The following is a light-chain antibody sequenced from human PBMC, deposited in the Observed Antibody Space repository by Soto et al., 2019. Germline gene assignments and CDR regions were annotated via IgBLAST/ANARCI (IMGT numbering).Light chain of an antibody. CDR1: SSDIGAYEY. V-gene: IGLV2-14*03. Sequence: QSALTQPASVSGSPGQSITISYSGTSSDIGAYEYVSWYQQHPGKPPKLMIYNINNRPSGVSYRFSGSKSGNTASLTISRLQTEDEADYYCLSHTTSRTYVFGPGTKVTVL. CDR3: LSHTTSRTYV. CDR2: NIN. J-gene: IGLJ1*01.